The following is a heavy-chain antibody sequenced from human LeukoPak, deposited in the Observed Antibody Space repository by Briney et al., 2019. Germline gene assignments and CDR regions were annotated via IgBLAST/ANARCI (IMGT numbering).Heavy chain of an antibody. J-gene: IGHJ4*02. V-gene: IGHV3-21*01. Sequence: GGSLRLSCAASGFTFSIYSMNWVRQAPGKGLEWVSSISSSSSYIYYADSVKGRFTISRDNAKNSLYLQMNSLRPEDTAVSDCASFTDYCDPQRLAGDRYWGQGTLVTVSS. CDR3: ASFTDYCDPQRLAGDRY. CDR1: GFTFSIYS. D-gene: IGHD3-9*01. CDR2: ISSSSSYI.